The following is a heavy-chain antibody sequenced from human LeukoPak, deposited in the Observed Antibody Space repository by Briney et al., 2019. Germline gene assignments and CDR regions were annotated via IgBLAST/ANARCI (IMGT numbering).Heavy chain of an antibody. CDR2: IYTSGST. D-gene: IGHD3-10*01. CDR3: GGYGSGTYYPFF. CDR1: GGSITSSYY. J-gene: IGHJ4*02. V-gene: IGHV4-61*02. Sequence: SQTLSLTCTVSGGSITSSYYWSWIRQPAGKGLEWIGRIYTSGSTNYNPSLKGRVTISVDTSKNQFSLKLTSVTAADTAVYFCGGYGSGTYYPFFWGQGTLVTVSS.